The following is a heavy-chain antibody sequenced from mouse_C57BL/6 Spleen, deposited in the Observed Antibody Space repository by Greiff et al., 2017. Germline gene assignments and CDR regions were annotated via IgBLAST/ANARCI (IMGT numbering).Heavy chain of an antibody. CDR2: IDPSDSET. Sequence: VQLQQPGAELVRPGSSVKLSCKASGYTFTSYWMHWVKQRPIQGLEWIGNIDPSDSETHYNQKFKDKATLTVEKSSSTAYMQLSSLTSEDSAVYSGARGTTESHRYFEVWGTGTTVTVSS. V-gene: IGHV1-52*01. CDR3: ARGTTESHRYFEV. CDR1: GYTFTSYW. J-gene: IGHJ1*03. D-gene: IGHD1-1*01.